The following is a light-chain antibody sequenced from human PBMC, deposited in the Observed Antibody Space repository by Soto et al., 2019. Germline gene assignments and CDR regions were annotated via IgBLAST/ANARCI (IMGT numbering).Light chain of an antibody. CDR1: QSSDRW. V-gene: IGKV1-5*03. CDR3: QHYNSYSEA. CDR2: KAS. Sequence: DIQMTHSPSTLSGSVGARLTISCPASQSSDRWLAWYQQNPGKAPMLLIYKASTLKSGVPSRFSGSGSGTEFTLTISSLQPDDFATYYCQHYNSYSEAFGQGTKVDIK. J-gene: IGKJ1*01.